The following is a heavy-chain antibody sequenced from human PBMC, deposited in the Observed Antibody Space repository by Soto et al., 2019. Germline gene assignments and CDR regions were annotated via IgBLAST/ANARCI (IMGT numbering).Heavy chain of an antibody. CDR1: GYTFASND. CDR2: MNPNSGNT. V-gene: IGHV1-8*01. CDR3: ARAMYYDFWSGYYNWFDP. J-gene: IGHJ5*02. Sequence: GASVKVSCKASGYTFASNDINWVRQATGQGLEWMGWMNPNSGNTGYAQKFQGRVTMTRNTSISTAYMELSSLRSEDTAVYYCARAMYYDFWSGYYNWFDPWGQGTLVTVSS. D-gene: IGHD3-3*01.